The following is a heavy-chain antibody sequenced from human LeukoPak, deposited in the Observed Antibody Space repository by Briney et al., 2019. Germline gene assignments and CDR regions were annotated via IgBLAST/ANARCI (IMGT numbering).Heavy chain of an antibody. J-gene: IGHJ4*02. D-gene: IGHD3-22*01. CDR1: GYTFTSYG. V-gene: IGHV1-18*01. Sequence: ASVKVSCKASGYTFTSYGISWVRQAPGQGLEWMGWISAYNGNTNYAQKLQGRVTMTRDTSTSTVYMELSSLRSEDTAVYYCARVGSGDYYDSSGYPAGFDYWGQGTLVTVSS. CDR2: ISAYNGNT. CDR3: ARVGSGDYYDSSGYPAGFDY.